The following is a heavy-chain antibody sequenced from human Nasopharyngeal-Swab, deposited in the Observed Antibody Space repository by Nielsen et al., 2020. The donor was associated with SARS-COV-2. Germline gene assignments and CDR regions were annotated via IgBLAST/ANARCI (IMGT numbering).Heavy chain of an antibody. J-gene: IGHJ4*02. Sequence: SLKISCTASGFTFKTYAVSWVRQAPGKGLEWVSGISWNGGSIGYADSVKGRFTISRDNAKNSLYLQMNSLRAEDTALYYCTKLPACSGGSCYGGSSDYWGQGTLVTVSS. CDR1: GFTFKTYA. CDR2: ISWNGGSI. D-gene: IGHD2-15*01. V-gene: IGHV3-9*01. CDR3: TKLPACSGGSCYGGSSDY.